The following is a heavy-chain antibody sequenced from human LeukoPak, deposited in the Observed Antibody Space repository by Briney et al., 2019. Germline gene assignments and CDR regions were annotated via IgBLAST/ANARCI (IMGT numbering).Heavy chain of an antibody. D-gene: IGHD2-15*01. Sequence: ASVKVSCKASGGTFSSYAISWVRQAPGQGLEWMGGIIPIFGTAIYAQKFQGRVTITADESTSTAYMELSSLRSEDTAVYYCARGRRGSCYLDYWGQGTLVTVSS. CDR1: GGTFSSYA. V-gene: IGHV1-69*13. J-gene: IGHJ4*02. CDR3: ARGRRGSCYLDY. CDR2: IIPIFGTA.